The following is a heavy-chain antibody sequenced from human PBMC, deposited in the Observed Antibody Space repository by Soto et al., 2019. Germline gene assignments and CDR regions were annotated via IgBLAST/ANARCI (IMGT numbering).Heavy chain of an antibody. CDR3: ARGVGDLLWKARPYYFDY. J-gene: IGHJ4*02. D-gene: IGHD3-10*01. Sequence: SGPTLVNPTQTLTLTCTFSGFSLSTSGMCVSWIRQPPGKALEWLALIDWDDDKHYSTSLKTRLTISKDTSKNQVVLTMTNMDPVDTATYYCARGVGDLLWKARPYYFDYWGQGTLVTSPQ. V-gene: IGHV2-70*01. CDR1: GFSLSTSGMC. CDR2: IDWDDDK.